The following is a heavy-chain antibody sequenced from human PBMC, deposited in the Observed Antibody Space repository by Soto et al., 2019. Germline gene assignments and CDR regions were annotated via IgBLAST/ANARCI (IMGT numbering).Heavy chain of an antibody. D-gene: IGHD1-7*01. V-gene: IGHV4-4*03. CDR1: SVSVSGSYW. Sequence: LPETLSLTCSVSSVSVSGSYWCAWVRQSPGKGLEWIGEIDHSGRTNYNPSLKSRVTMSLDYSKNQFSLNLRSVTAADTAVYYCARSNWNYVRTLDYWGQGSQVTVSS. CDR3: ARSNWNYVRTLDY. CDR2: IDHSGRT. J-gene: IGHJ4*02.